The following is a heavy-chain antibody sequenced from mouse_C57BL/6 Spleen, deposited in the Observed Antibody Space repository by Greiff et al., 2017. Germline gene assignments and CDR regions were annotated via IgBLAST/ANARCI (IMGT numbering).Heavy chain of an antibody. J-gene: IGHJ1*03. CDR3: ATTVVAHWYFDV. CDR1: GYSITSGYY. CDR2: ISYDGSN. Sequence: DVQLVESGPGLVKPSQSLSLTCSVTGYSITSGYYWNWIRQFPGNKLEWMGYISYDGSNNYNPSLKNRISITRDTSKNQFFLKLNSVTTEDTATYYCATTVVAHWYFDVWGTGTTVTVSS. V-gene: IGHV3-6*01. D-gene: IGHD1-1*01.